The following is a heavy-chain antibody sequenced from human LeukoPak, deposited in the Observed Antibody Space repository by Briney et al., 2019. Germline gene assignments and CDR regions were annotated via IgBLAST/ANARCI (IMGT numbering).Heavy chain of an antibody. CDR2: ISGSGGST. D-gene: IGHD2-15*01. J-gene: IGHJ4*02. V-gene: IGHV3-23*01. CDR1: GFTFSSYG. CDR3: AKLVVRYCSGGSCYDY. Sequence: GGSLRLSCAASGFTFSSYGMSWVRQAPGKGLEWVSAISGSGGSTYYADSVKGRFTISRDNSKNTLYLQMNSLRAEDTAVYYCAKLVVRYCSGGSCYDYWGQGTLVTVSS.